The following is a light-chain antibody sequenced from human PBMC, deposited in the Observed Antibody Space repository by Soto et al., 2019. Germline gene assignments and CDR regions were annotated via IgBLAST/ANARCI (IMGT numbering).Light chain of an antibody. Sequence: QSVLSQPGSVSGSPGESSTITSTGNSSEVGGYNYVSWYQQHPGKAPKLMIYDVSNRPSGVSNRFSGSKSGNTASLTISGLQAEDEADYYCSSYTSSSTLDVFGTGTKVTVL. J-gene: IGLJ1*01. CDR2: DVS. CDR3: SSYTSSSTLDV. CDR1: SSEVGGYNY. V-gene: IGLV2-14*01.